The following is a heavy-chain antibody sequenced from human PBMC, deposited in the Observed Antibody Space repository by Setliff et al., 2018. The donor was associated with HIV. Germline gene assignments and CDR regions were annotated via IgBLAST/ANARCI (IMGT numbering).Heavy chain of an antibody. J-gene: IGHJ6*03. CDR3: ARDGNYYYYYMDV. Sequence: GGSLRLSCAASGFTFSNYSMNWVRQAPGKGLEWVSSISSSGSYIYYAVSVKGRFTISRDNAKNSLYLQMNSLRAEDTAVYYCARDGNYYYYYMDVWGKGTTVTVSS. D-gene: IGHD1-26*01. V-gene: IGHV3-21*01. CDR1: GFTFSNYS. CDR2: ISSSGSYI.